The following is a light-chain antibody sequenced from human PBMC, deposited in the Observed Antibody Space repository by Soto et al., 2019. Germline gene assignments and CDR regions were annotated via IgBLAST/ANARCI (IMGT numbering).Light chain of an antibody. CDR2: KAS. CDR1: QSITSW. V-gene: IGKV1-5*03. Sequence: DIQMTQSPSTLSASVGDRVTITCRASQSITSWLAWYQQRPGKAPKLLIYKASSLQSGVPSRFSGSGSGTEFTITISGLQPDDFATYYCQQYYSYPYIFGQGTELEIK. CDR3: QQYYSYPYI. J-gene: IGKJ2*01.